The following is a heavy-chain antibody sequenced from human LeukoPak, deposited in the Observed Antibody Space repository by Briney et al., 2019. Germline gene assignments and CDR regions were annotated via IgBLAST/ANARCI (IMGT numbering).Heavy chain of an antibody. V-gene: IGHV4-59*01. D-gene: IGHD2-15*01. Sequence: PSETLSLTCTVSGGSISSYYWSWIRQPPGKGLEWIGYIYYSGSTNYNPSLKSRVTISVDTSKNQFSRKLSSVTAADTAVYYCARDHCSGGSCYPGGMDVWGKGTTVTVSS. CDR2: IYYSGST. J-gene: IGHJ6*04. CDR1: GGSISSYY. CDR3: ARDHCSGGSCYPGGMDV.